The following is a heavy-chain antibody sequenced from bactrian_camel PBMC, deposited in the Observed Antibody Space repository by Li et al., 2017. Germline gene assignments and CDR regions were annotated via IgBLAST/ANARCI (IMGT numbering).Heavy chain of an antibody. J-gene: IGHJ4*01. CDR1: THSSTNCG. D-gene: IGHD4*01. CDR3: AAGMREFSPLKDTATMMLSCDNY. V-gene: IGHV3S31*01. Sequence: DVQLVESGGGSVQAGGSLKLSCTASTHSSTNCGVHWLRQAPGKEREGVAAMDNDGSTTYADFVKGRFTISQDNAKRKLYLQMNDLKPEDTAMYYCAAGMREFSPLKDTATMMLSCDNYWGQGTQVTVS. CDR2: MDNDGSTT.